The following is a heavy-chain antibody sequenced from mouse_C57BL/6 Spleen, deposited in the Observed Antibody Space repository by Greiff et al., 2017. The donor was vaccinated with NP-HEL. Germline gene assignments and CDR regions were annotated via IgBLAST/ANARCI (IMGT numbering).Heavy chain of an antibody. J-gene: IGHJ4*01. CDR1: GYTFTSYW. Sequence: QVQLQQPGAELVKPGASVKLSCKASGYTFTSYWMHWVKQRPGQGLEWIGMIHPNSGSTNYNEKFKSKATLTVDKSSSTAYKQLSSLTSEDSAVYYCARTGHYAMDYWGQGTSVTVSS. V-gene: IGHV1-64*01. CDR2: IHPNSGST. CDR3: ARTGHYAMDY.